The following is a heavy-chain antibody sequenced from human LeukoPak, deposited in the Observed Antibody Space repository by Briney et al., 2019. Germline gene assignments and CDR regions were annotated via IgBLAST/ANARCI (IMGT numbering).Heavy chain of an antibody. CDR2: ISGSGGST. Sequence: SGGSLRLSCAASGFTFSSYGMSWVRQAPGKGLEWVPAISGSGGSTYYADSVKGRFTISRDNSKNTLYLQMNSLRAEDTAVYYCAKDLGGVLRFLAGDYWGQGTLVTVSS. D-gene: IGHD3-3*01. J-gene: IGHJ4*02. CDR3: AKDLGGVLRFLAGDY. CDR1: GFTFSSYG. V-gene: IGHV3-23*01.